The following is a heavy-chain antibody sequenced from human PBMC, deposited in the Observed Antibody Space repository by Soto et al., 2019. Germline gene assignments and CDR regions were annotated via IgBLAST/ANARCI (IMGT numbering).Heavy chain of an antibody. CDR1: GFTFSSNW. J-gene: IGHJ4*02. D-gene: IGHD2-15*01. V-gene: IGHV3-7*01. Sequence: EVQLVESGGGLVQPGESLRLACAASGFTFSSNWMTWVRQAPGKGLEWVATIKQDGSEKYYVDSVRGRFTISRDNVQNSLYLQMNSRRAEDTAVYYCATDRYCSGGDCYWVYWGQGTLVTVSS. CDR3: ATDRYCSGGDCYWVY. CDR2: IKQDGSEK.